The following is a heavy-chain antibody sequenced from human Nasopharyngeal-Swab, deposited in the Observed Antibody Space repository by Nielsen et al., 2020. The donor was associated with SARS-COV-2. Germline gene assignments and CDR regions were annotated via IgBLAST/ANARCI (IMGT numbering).Heavy chain of an antibody. D-gene: IGHD3/OR15-3a*01. Sequence: ASVKVSCKASGYPFTSYYLHWVRQAPGQGLEWMGIINPSGGSTTYAQKFQGRVTMTRDTSTSTVYMELSSLRSEDTAVYYCARDSGRDWCGQDYWGQGTLVTVSS. J-gene: IGHJ4*02. CDR1: GYPFTSYY. CDR3: ARDSGRDWCGQDY. CDR2: INPSGGST. V-gene: IGHV1-46*01.